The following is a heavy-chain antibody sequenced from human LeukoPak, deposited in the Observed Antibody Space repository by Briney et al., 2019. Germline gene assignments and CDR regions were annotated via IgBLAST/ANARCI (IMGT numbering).Heavy chain of an antibody. CDR1: GGSISSSSYY. CDR3: AAYYNWNCEGLFDQKDY. Sequence: SETLSLTCTVSGGSISSSSYYWGWIRQPPGKGLEWIGSIYYSGSTYYNPSLKSRVTISVGTSKNQFSLKLSSVTAADTAVYYCAAYYNWNCEGLFDQKDYWGQGTLVTVSS. J-gene: IGHJ4*02. D-gene: IGHD1-7*01. CDR2: IYYSGST. V-gene: IGHV4-39*07.